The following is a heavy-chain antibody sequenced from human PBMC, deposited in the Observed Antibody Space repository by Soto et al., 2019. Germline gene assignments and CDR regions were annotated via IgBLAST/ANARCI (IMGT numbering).Heavy chain of an antibody. CDR1: GGTFSSYA. D-gene: IGHD6-13*01. V-gene: IGHV1-69*13. J-gene: IGHJ6*02. CDR3: ASFETRIAAVRRGADYYYGIAV. CDR2: IIPIFGTA. Sequence: SVKVSCKASGGTFSSYAISWVRQAPGQGLEWMGGIIPIFGTANYAQKFQGRVTITADESTSTAYMELSSLRSEDTAVYYCASFETRIAAVRRGADYYYGIAVWGQGTTVIGSS.